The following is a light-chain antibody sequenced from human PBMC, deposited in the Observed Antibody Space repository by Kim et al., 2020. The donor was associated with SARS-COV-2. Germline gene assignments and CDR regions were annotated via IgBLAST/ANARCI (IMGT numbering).Light chain of an antibody. CDR3: QQLNSYPPT. V-gene: IGKV1-9*01. J-gene: IGKJ2*01. CDR2: AAS. Sequence: IQLTQSPSSLSASVGDRVTITCRTSQGISGYLAWFQQQPGKATKLLIYAASTLQGGVPSRFSGSGSGTEFTLTIGSLQPEDFATYYCQQLNSYPPTFGQGTKLEIK. CDR1: QGISGY.